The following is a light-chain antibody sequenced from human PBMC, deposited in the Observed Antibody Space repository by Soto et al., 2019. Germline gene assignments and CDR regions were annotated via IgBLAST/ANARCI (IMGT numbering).Light chain of an antibody. CDR2: DIS. Sequence: EIVLTQAPATLSLSPGEGATVCCRASQSVSSNLAWYKQRPGQAPRLLIYDISNRATGVPARFSGSGSETEFTLTIRSLQSEEFAVYFCKQYNNWPSFGQGKRLEIK. CDR3: KQYNNWPS. CDR1: QSVSSN. J-gene: IGKJ5*01. V-gene: IGKV3-15*01.